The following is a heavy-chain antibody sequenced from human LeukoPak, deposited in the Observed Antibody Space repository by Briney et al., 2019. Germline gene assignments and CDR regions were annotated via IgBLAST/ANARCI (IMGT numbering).Heavy chain of an antibody. CDR2: IYHSGST. CDR1: GGSISSGGYS. CDR3: ARGPHYGDYSLLVFDP. D-gene: IGHD4-17*01. Sequence: PSQTLSLTCAVSGGSISSGGYSWSWIRQPPGKGLEWIGYIYHSGSTYYNPSLKSRVTISVDRSKNQFSLKLSSVTAADTAVYYCARGPHYGDYSLLVFDPWGQGTLVTVSS. J-gene: IGHJ5*02. V-gene: IGHV4-30-2*01.